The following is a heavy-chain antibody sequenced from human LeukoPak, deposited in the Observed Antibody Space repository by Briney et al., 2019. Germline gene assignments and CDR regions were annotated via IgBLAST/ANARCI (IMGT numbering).Heavy chain of an antibody. J-gene: IGHJ3*02. CDR1: GDSFTQYY. CDR2: IHHNGNT. V-gene: IGHV4-59*01. D-gene: IGHD3-10*01. CDR3: ARGLLRTAPDM. Sequence: KPSGTLSLTCSVSGDSFTQYYWGWIRQPPGKGLEWIGCIHHNGNTNYNPSLKSRVTISIDRSKNHFSLKLTSVTAADTAVYYCARGLLRTAPDMWGQGTMVTVSS.